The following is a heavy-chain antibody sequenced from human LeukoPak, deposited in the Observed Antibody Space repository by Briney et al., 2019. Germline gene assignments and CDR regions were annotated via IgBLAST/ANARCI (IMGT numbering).Heavy chain of an antibody. CDR3: AHGDYVDYYYGMDV. J-gene: IGHJ6*02. V-gene: IGHV1-2*02. CDR2: INPNSGGT. Sequence: GASVKVSCKASGYTFTGYYMHWVRQAPGQGLEWMGWINPNSGGTNYAQKFQGRVTMTRDTSISTAYMELSRLRSDDTAVYYCAHGDYVDYYYGMDVWGQGTTVTVSS. CDR1: GYTFTGYY. D-gene: IGHD4-17*01.